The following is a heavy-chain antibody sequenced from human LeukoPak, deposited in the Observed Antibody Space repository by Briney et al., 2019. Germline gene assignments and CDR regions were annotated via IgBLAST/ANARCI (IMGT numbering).Heavy chain of an antibody. CDR1: GFTFSNYW. D-gene: IGHD5-24*01. J-gene: IGHJ4*02. CDR3: ARVLDGN. Sequence: GGSLRLSCAASGFTFSNYWMSWVRRAPGKGLQWVANIKQDGSEKYYVDSVKGRFTISRDNAKNSLYLQMDSLRTEDTAVYYCARVLDGNWGQGTLVTVSS. V-gene: IGHV3-7*01. CDR2: IKQDGSEK.